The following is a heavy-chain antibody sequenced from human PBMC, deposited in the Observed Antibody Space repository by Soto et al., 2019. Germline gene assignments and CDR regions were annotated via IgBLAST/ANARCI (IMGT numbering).Heavy chain of an antibody. V-gene: IGHV4-39*01. CDR1: GGSISRSSYY. Sequence: QLQLQESGPGLVKPSDTLSLTCSVSGGSISRSSYYWGWIRQPPGKGLEWIGSIYYSGSTNYNPSLKSRLTISVVPSQYQFCLKLSTVTAADTVVYYCARIGGLMDRRVEYWYDPWGQGTLVTASS. CDR2: IYYSGST. J-gene: IGHJ5*02. CDR3: ARIGGLMDRRVEYWYDP. D-gene: IGHD3-10*01.